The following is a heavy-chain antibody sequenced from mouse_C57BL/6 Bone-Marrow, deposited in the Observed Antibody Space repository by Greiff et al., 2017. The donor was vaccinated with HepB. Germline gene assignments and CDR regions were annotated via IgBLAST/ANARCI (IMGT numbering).Heavy chain of an antibody. CDR3: AVYYGSPGWYFDV. Sequence: VKLVESGPELVKPGASVKISCKASGYTFTDYYINWVKQRPGQGLEWIGWIFPGSGSTYYNENFKGKATLTVDKSSSTAYMLLSSLTSEDSAVYFCAVYYGSPGWYFDVWGTGTTVTVSS. D-gene: IGHD1-1*01. CDR1: GYTFTDYY. J-gene: IGHJ1*03. CDR2: IFPGSGST. V-gene: IGHV1-75*01.